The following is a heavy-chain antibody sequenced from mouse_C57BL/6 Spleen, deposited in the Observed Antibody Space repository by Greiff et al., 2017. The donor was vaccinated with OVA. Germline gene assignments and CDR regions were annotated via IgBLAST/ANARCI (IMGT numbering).Heavy chain of an antibody. V-gene: IGHV3-6*01. CDR2: ISYDGSN. J-gene: IGHJ3*01. CDR1: GYSITSGYY. Sequence: EVQVVESGPGLVKPSQSLSLTCSVTGYSITSGYYWNWIRQFPGNKLEWMGYISYDGSNNYNPSLKNRISITRDTSKNQFFLKLNSVTTEDTATYYCARENYGSSFFAYWGQGTLVTVSA. CDR3: ARENYGSSFFAY. D-gene: IGHD1-1*01.